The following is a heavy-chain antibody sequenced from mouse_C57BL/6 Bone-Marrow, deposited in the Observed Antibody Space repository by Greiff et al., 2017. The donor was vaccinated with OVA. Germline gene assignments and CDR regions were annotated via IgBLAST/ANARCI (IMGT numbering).Heavy chain of an antibody. CDR1: GFTFSDYG. Sequence: EVKLMESGGGLVKPGGSLKLSCAASGFTFSDYGMHWVRQAPEKGLEWVAYISSGSSTISYADTVKGRFTISRDNAKNTLFLQMTSLRSEDTAMYYCAKFDYFDYWGQGTTLTVSS. V-gene: IGHV5-17*01. D-gene: IGHD2-4*01. CDR2: ISSGSSTI. J-gene: IGHJ2*01. CDR3: AKFDYFDY.